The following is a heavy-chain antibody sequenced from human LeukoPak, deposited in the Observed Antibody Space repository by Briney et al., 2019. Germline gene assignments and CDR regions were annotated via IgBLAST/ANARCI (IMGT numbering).Heavy chain of an antibody. Sequence: SVKVSCKASGYTFTSYGISWVRQAPGQGLEWMGRIIPILGIANYAQKFQGRVTITADKSTSTAYMELSSLRSEDTAVYYCARDLYGSGSLYYWGQGTLVTVSS. CDR3: ARDLYGSGSLYY. D-gene: IGHD3-10*01. CDR1: GYTFTSYG. J-gene: IGHJ4*02. CDR2: IIPILGIA. V-gene: IGHV1-69*04.